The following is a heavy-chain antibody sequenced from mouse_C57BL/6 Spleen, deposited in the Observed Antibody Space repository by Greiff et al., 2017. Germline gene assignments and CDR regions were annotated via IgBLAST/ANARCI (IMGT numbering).Heavy chain of an antibody. CDR3: ARDRGDGYDGGAMDY. J-gene: IGHJ4*01. CDR1: GFTFSSYA. CDR2: ISDGGSYT. D-gene: IGHD2-2*01. Sequence: EVKLVESGGGLVKPGGSLKLSCAASGFTFSSYAMSWVRQTPEKRLEWVATISDGGSYTYYPDNVKGRFTISRDNANNKLYLQMSRLKSEDTAMYYCARDRGDGYDGGAMDYWGQGTSVTVSS. V-gene: IGHV5-4*01.